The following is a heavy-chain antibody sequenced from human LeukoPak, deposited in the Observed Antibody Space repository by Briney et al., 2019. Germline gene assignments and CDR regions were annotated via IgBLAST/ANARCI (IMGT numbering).Heavy chain of an antibody. J-gene: IGHJ6*03. V-gene: IGHV4-59*01. CDR1: DDSITIYY. D-gene: IGHD4-11*01. CDR3: ARGRVSSSTWYSTYYYYFYMDV. CDR2: IDHTGST. Sequence: SETLSLTCTVSDDSITIYYWTWIRQPPGKGLEWIGYIDHTGSTNFNPSLNGRVSISRDTSKNLFSLRLRSVTAADTAVYFCARGRVSSSTWYSTYYYYFYMDVWGKGTTVTVSS.